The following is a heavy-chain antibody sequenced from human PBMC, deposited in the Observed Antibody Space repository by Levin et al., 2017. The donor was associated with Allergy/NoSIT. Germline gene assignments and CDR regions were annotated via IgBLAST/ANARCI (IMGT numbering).Heavy chain of an antibody. Sequence: GGSLRLSCAASGFSFSTYSMNWVRQAPGKGLEWVSYISRSSSTIYYADSVKGRFTISRDNAKNSLYLQMNSLRAEDTAVYYCASYYHSSYYSLDVWGQGTTVTVSS. D-gene: IGHD1-26*01. J-gene: IGHJ6*02. CDR3: ASYYHSSYYSLDV. V-gene: IGHV3-48*04. CDR1: GFSFSTYS. CDR2: ISRSSSTI.